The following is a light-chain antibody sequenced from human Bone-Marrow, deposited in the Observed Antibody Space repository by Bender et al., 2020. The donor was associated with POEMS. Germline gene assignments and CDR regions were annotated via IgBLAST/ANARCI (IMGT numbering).Light chain of an antibody. Sequence: QSALTQPASVSGSPGQSITISCTGTSSDIEDYNLVSWYQQHPGKAPKLMIYEVSKRPSGVSNRFSGSKSGNTASLTISGLQTDDEAGYFCCSYAGTYSWVFGGGTKVTVL. CDR1: SSDIEDYNL. CDR2: EVS. CDR3: CSYAGTYSWV. V-gene: IGLV2-23*02. J-gene: IGLJ3*02.